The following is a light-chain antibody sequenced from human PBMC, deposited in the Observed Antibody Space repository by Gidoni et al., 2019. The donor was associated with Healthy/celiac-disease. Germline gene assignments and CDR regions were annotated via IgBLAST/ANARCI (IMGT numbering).Light chain of an antibody. J-gene: IGKJ1*01. V-gene: IGKV1-27*01. CDR2: AAS. Sequence: DIQMTQSPSSLSAPVGDRVTITCRAIQGISNYLAWYQQKPGKVPKLLIYAASTLQSGVPSRFSGSGSGTDFTLTISSLQPEDVATYYCQKYNSAPRTFXQXTKVEIK. CDR3: QKYNSAPRT. CDR1: QGISNY.